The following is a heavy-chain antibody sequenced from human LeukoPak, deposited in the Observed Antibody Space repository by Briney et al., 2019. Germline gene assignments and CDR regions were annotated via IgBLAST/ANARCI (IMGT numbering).Heavy chain of an antibody. CDR2: ISSSSSTI. V-gene: IGHV3-48*02. CDR3: ARTGYSSSSGWAYYYYYYMDV. D-gene: IGHD6-6*01. CDR1: GFTFISYS. Sequence: PGGSLRLSCAASGFTFISYSMNWVRQAPGKGLEWVSYISSSSSTIYYADSVKGRVTISRDIAKNSLYLQMNSLRDEDTAVYYCARTGYSSSSGWAYYYYYYMDVWGKGATVTVSS. J-gene: IGHJ6*03.